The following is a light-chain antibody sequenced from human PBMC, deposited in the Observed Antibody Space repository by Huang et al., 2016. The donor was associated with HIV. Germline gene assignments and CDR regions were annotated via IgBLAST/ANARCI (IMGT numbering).Light chain of an antibody. J-gene: IGKJ2*01. CDR2: DAS. CDR3: QQYDNLPYT. Sequence: DIQMTQSPSSLSASVGDRVIITCQASQDISKYLNWYQQKPGKAPKSLIYDASNLETGVPSRFSVGGTGTDFTFTISSLQPEDIATYYCQQYDNLPYTFGQGTKLEIK. CDR1: QDISKY. V-gene: IGKV1-33*01.